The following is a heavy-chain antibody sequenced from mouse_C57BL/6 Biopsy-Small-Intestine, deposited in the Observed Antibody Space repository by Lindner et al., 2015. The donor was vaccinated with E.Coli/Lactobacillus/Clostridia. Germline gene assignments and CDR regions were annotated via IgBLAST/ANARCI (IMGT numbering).Heavy chain of an antibody. Sequence: SVKVSCKASGYTFIGYYMHWVRQAPGQGLEWMGRINPNSGGTNYAQKFQGRVTMTRDTSISTAYMELSRLTSDDTAVYYCARGGGDTSMVSGRDFDYWGQGTLVTVSS. J-gene: IGHJ4*01. CDR1: GYTFIGYY. CDR3: ARGGGDTSMVSGRDFDY. CDR2: INPNSGGT. D-gene: IGHD2-2*01. V-gene: IGHV1-53*01.